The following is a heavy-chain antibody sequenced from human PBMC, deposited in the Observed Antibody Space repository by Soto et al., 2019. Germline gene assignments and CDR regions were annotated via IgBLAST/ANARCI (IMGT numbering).Heavy chain of an antibody. Sequence: EVQLVESGGGLVKPGRSLRLSCTASGFTFGDYAMSWFRQAPGKGLEWVGFIRSKAYGGTTEYAASVKGRFTISRDDSKSIAYLQMNSLKTEDTAVYYCTRAIAAAGLYYGMDVWGHGTTVTVSS. D-gene: IGHD6-13*01. V-gene: IGHV3-49*05. CDR3: TRAIAAAGLYYGMDV. CDR2: IRSKAYGGTT. CDR1: GFTFGDYA. J-gene: IGHJ6*02.